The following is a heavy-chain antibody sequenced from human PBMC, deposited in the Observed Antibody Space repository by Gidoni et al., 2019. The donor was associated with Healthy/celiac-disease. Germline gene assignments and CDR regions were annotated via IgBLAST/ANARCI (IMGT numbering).Heavy chain of an antibody. D-gene: IGHD5-18*01. CDR2: ISWNSGSI. CDR1: GFTFDDYA. Sequence: EVQLVESGGGLVQPGRSLRLYCAASGFTFDDYAMHWVRQAPGKGLEWVSGISWNSGSIGYADSVKGRFTISRDNAKNSLYLQMNSLRAEDTALYYCAKDTRIQQDYYYGMDVWGQGTTVTVSS. V-gene: IGHV3-9*01. CDR3: AKDTRIQQDYYYGMDV. J-gene: IGHJ6*02.